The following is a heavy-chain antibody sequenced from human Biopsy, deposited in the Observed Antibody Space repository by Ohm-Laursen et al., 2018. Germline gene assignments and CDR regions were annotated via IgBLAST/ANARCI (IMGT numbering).Heavy chain of an antibody. D-gene: IGHD6-13*01. CDR3: ARVPLPGIGAAYQGRFLYGMDV. Sequence: SETLSLTCVVYGGSSNGHFWSWIRQPPGKGLEWIGDITQSGSTNYSPSLKSRVTISVDTAKKQFSLSLRSVTAADTAVYYCARVPLPGIGAAYQGRFLYGMDVWGQGTTVSVSS. J-gene: IGHJ6*02. CDR2: ITQSGST. V-gene: IGHV4-34*01. CDR1: GGSSNGHF.